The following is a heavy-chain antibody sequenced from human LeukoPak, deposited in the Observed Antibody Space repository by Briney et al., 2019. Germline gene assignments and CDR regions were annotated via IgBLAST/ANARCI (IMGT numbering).Heavy chain of an antibody. CDR3: AKDHGIAAAGNEGDAFDI. V-gene: IGHV3-30*18. CDR2: ISYDGSNK. CDR1: GFTFSSYG. D-gene: IGHD6-13*01. Sequence: GGSLRLSCAASGFTFSSYGMHWVRQAPGKGLEWVAVISYDGSNKYYADSVKGRFTISRDNSKNTLYLQVNSLRAEDTAVYYCAKDHGIAAAGNEGDAFDIWGQGTMVTVSS. J-gene: IGHJ3*02.